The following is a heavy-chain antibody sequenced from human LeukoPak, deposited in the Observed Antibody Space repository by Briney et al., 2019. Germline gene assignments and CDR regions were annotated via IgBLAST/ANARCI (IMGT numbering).Heavy chain of an antibody. Sequence: QPGGSLRLSCAASGFTFSSYAMHWVRQAPGKGLEWVAVISYDGSNKYYADSVKGRFTISRDNSKNTLYLQMNSLRAEDTAVYYCARQVGGYDSYMDVWGQGTTVTASS. J-gene: IGHJ6*02. CDR3: ARQVGGYDSYMDV. D-gene: IGHD5-12*01. CDR2: ISYDGSNK. CDR1: GFTFSSYA. V-gene: IGHV3-30-3*01.